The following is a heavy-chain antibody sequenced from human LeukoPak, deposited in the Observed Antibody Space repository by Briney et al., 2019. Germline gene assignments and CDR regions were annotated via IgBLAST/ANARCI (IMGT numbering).Heavy chain of an antibody. J-gene: IGHJ4*02. V-gene: IGHV4-34*01. D-gene: IGHD2-2*01. CDR3: ARGRNYCSSTSCYRGMGFDY. CDR2: INHSGST. Sequence: SETLSLTCAVYGGSFSGYYWSWIRQPPGKGLEWIGEINHSGSTNYNPSLKSRVTISVDTSKNQFSLKLSSVTAADTAVYYCARGRNYCSSTSCYRGMGFDYWGQGTLVTVSP. CDR1: GGSFSGYY.